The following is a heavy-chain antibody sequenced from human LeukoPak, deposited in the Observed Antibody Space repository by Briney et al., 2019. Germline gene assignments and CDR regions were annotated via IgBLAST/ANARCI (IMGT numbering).Heavy chain of an antibody. V-gene: IGHV4-59*01. J-gene: IGHJ4*02. Sequence: PSETLSLTRTVSGDSISIYYWRWIRQPPGKGLEWSGYIYNSGSTNYNPSLKSRVTISVDTSKNQFSLKLTSVTAADTAVYYCARDRELGYWGQGTLVTVSS. D-gene: IGHD3-10*01. CDR3: ARDRELGY. CDR2: IYNSGST. CDR1: GDSISIYY.